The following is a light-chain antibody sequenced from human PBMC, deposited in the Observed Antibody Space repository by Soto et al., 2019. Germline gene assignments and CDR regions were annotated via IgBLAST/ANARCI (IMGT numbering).Light chain of an antibody. CDR1: QGISSA. V-gene: IGKV1-13*02. J-gene: IGKJ4*01. CDR3: QQFQSYALT. Sequence: AIQLTQSPSSLSASVGDRVTITCRASQGISSALAWYQHKPGRAPRLLIYDASGLQSGVSSRFSGSGSGTDFTLTISSLQPEDFATYYCQQFQSYALTFCGGTKLEIK. CDR2: DAS.